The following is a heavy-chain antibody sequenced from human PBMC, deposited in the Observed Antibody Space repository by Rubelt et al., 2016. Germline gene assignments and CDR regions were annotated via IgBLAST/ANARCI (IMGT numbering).Heavy chain of an antibody. CDR3: AISTYYYDSSGYYPYWYFDL. CDR2: INAGNGNT. CDR1: GYTFTSYA. J-gene: IGHJ2*01. V-gene: IGHV1-3*01. Sequence: QVQLVQSGAEVKKLGASVKVSCKASGYTFTSYAMPWVRQAPGQRLEWMGWINAGNGNTKYSQKFQGRVTITRDTSASTAYMELSSLRSEDTAVYYCAISTYYYDSSGYYPYWYFDLWGRGTLVTVSS. D-gene: IGHD3-22*01.